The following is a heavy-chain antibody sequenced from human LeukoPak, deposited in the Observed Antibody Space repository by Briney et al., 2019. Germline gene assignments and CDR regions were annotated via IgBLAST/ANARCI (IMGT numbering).Heavy chain of an antibody. J-gene: IGHJ3*02. V-gene: IGHV3-23*01. CDR3: ARSWYYDSSGPERGFDI. Sequence: GGSLRLSCAASGFTFSSYAMSWVRQAPGKGLEWVSAISGSGGSTYYADSVKGRFTISRDNSKNTLYLQMNSLRVEDTAVYYCARSWYYDSSGPERGFDIWGQGTMVTVSS. CDR2: ISGSGGST. CDR1: GFTFSSYA. D-gene: IGHD3-22*01.